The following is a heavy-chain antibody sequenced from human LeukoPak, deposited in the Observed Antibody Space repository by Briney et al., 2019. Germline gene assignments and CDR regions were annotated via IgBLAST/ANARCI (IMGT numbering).Heavy chain of an antibody. Sequence: PGGSLRLSCAASGFTVSSNYMSWVRQAPGKGLEWVAFIRYDGSNKYYADSVKGRFTISRDNSKNTLYLQMNSLRAEDTAVYYCAKDFAQDEYYFDYWGQGTLGTVSS. J-gene: IGHJ4*02. D-gene: IGHD3-3*01. V-gene: IGHV3-30*02. CDR1: GFTVSSNY. CDR2: IRYDGSNK. CDR3: AKDFAQDEYYFDY.